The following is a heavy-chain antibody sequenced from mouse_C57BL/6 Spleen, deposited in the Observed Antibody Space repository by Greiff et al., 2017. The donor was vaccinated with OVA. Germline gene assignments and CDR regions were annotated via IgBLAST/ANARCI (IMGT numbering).Heavy chain of an antibody. J-gene: IGHJ4*01. V-gene: IGHV1-80*01. CDR3: ARGAYYGSLYYYAMDY. Sequence: QVQLQQSGAELVKPGASVKISCKASGYAFSSYWMNWVKQRPGKGLEWIGQIYPGDGDTNYNGKFKGKATLTADKSSSTAYMQLSSLTSEDSAVYFCARGAYYGSLYYYAMDYWGQGTSVTVSS. CDR2: IYPGDGDT. D-gene: IGHD1-1*01. CDR1: GYAFSSYW.